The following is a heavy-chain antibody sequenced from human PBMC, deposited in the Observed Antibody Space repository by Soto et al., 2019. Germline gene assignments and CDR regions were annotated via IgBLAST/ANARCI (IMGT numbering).Heavy chain of an antibody. D-gene: IGHD4-17*01. CDR3: ARGNGDYSY. CDR1: GGSISSYY. Sequence: SETLSLTCTVSGGSISSYYWSWIRQPPGKGLGWIGYIYYSGSTNYNPSLKSRVTISVDTSKNQFSLKLSSVTAADTAVYYCARGNGDYSYWGQGTLVTVSS. CDR2: IYYSGST. V-gene: IGHV4-59*01. J-gene: IGHJ4*02.